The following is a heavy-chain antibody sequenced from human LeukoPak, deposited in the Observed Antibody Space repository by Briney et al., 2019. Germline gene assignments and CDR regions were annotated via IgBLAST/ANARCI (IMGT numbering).Heavy chain of an antibody. J-gene: IGHJ5*02. D-gene: IGHD2-2*01. CDR3: ARGGVGYCSSTSCYANWFDP. Sequence: PGGSLRLSCAASGFTFSSYAMHWVRQAPGKGLEWVAVISYDGSNKYYADSVKGRFTISRDNSKNTLYLQMNSLRAEDTAVYYCARGGVGYCSSTSCYANWFDPWGQGTLVTVSS. CDR2: ISYDGSNK. CDR1: GFTFSSYA. V-gene: IGHV3-30-3*01.